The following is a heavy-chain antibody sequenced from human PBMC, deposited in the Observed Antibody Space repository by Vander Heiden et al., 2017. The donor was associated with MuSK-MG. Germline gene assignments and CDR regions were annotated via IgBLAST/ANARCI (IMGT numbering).Heavy chain of an antibody. CDR2: ISSSSSYI. V-gene: IGHV3-21*01. D-gene: IGHD5-18*01. Sequence: EVQLVESGGGLVKPGGSLRLSCAASGFPFSSYSMNWVRQAPGKGLEWVSSISSSSSYIYYADAVKGRFTISRDNAKNALYLQMKRMRAEDTAVYYYSKVDTAMVSDGFDYWGQGTLVTVYS. CDR1: GFPFSSYS. CDR3: SKVDTAMVSDGFDY. J-gene: IGHJ4*02.